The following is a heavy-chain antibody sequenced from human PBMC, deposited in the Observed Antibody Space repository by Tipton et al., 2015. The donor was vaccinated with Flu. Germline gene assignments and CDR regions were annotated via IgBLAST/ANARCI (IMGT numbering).Heavy chain of an antibody. CDR1: DYSISSDYH. CDR3: VRRVGYCSGGSCYFGD. J-gene: IGHJ4*02. CDR2: VHHSGYT. Sequence: GLVKPSETLSLTCGVSDYSISSDYHWGWIRQPPEKGLEWIGSVHHSGYTLQNPSLRSRVTMSVDTSKNQFSLKLTSVTAADTAVYYCVRRVGYCSGGSCYFGDWGQGTPVTVSS. V-gene: IGHV4-38-2*01. D-gene: IGHD2-15*01.